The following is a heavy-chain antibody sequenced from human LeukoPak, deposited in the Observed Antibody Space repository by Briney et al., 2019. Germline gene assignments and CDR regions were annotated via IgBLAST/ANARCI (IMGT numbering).Heavy chain of an antibody. D-gene: IGHD4-11*01. CDR2: IYYTGGT. CDR1: GGSISSYY. V-gene: IGHV4-59*08. Sequence: PSETLSLTCTVSGGSISSYYWSWIRQPPEKGLEWIGSIYYTGGTNYSPSLKSRVTISVDTSKNEFSLKLSSVTAADTAVYYCARHGGTRITLVEVFYFDYWGQGTPVTVSS. CDR3: ARHGGTRITLVEVFYFDY. J-gene: IGHJ4*02.